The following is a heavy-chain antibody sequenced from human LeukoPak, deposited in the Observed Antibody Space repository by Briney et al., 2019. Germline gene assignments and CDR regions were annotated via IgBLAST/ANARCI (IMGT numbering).Heavy chain of an antibody. CDR3: IRQLGVGVADPGRDSDVDL. Sequence: SVKVSCKASGGTFSNCAFSWVRQAPGQGLEWLGRVVPMLDISQYAQKFQDRVTITADKSTSTAYMELRRLRSDDTAIYYCIRQLGVGVADPGRDSDVDLWARGTPVTVSS. D-gene: IGHD6-19*01. CDR1: GGTFSNCA. J-gene: IGHJ5*02. CDR2: VVPMLDIS. V-gene: IGHV1-69*04.